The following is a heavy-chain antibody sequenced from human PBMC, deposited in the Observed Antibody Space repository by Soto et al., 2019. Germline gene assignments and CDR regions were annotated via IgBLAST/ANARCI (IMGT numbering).Heavy chain of an antibody. V-gene: IGHV3-23*01. Sequence: GGSLRLSCAASGFTFSSYAMSWVRQAPGKGLEWVSAISGSGGSTYYADSVKGRFTISRDNSKNTLYLQMNSLRAEDTAVYYCAKALPDIIGYYDFWSGYPPPEKRIAAVPNDIDYWGQGTLVTVSS. CDR1: GFTFSSYA. CDR3: AKALPDIIGYYDFWSGYPPPEKRIAAVPNDIDY. J-gene: IGHJ4*02. D-gene: IGHD3-3*01. CDR2: ISGSGGST.